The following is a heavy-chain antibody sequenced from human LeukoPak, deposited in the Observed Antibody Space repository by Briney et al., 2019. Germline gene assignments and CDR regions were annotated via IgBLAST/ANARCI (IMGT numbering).Heavy chain of an antibody. CDR3: ATGVRYSSGWYYFDY. CDR2: FDPEDGET. CDR1: GYTLTELS. D-gene: IGHD6-19*01. V-gene: IGHV1-24*01. J-gene: IGHJ4*02. Sequence: ASVKVSCKVSGYTLTELSMHWVRQARGKGGEGMGGFDPEDGETIYVQKFQGRVTMNEETSTDTAYIELSSLRSEDTAAYYCATGVRYSSGWYYFDYWGQGTLVTVSS.